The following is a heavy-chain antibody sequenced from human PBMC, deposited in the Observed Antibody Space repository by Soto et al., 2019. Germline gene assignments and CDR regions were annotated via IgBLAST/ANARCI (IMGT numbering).Heavy chain of an antibody. V-gene: IGHV3-21*06. CDR2: IASSSSPI. CDR1: GFTFSSYS. Sequence: EVQLVESGGGLVKPGGSLGLSCVDSGFTFSSYSMNWVRQAPGKGLEWVSSIASSSSPIFYADSLKGRFTISRDNAKNSLYLQMNSLRVEDTAVYYCVRGGRGYTRDDVFDFWGQGTMVTVSS. D-gene: IGHD2-2*02. J-gene: IGHJ3*01. CDR3: VRGGRGYTRDDVFDF.